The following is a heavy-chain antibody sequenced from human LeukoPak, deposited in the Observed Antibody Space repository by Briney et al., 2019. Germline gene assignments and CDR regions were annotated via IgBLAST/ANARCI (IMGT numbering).Heavy chain of an antibody. D-gene: IGHD3-10*01. J-gene: IGHJ3*02. CDR3: ARRTGSDYTLLDAFDI. CDR2: IYSGGST. CDR1: GFASGFTFSDYA. V-gene: IGHV3-23*03. Sequence: PGGSLRLSCAASGFASGFTFSDYAVSWVRQAPGKGLEWVSVIYSGGSTYYADSVKGRFTISRDNFKNTLYLQMNSLRAEDTAVYYCARRTGSDYTLLDAFDIWGQGTMVTVSS.